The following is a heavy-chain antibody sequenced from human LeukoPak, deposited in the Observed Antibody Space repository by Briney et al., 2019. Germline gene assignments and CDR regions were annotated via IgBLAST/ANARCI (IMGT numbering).Heavy chain of an antibody. J-gene: IGHJ4*02. CDR1: GYTFTSYG. CDR3: ARGLRDTAMVPNDY. Sequence: ASVKVSCKASGYTFTSYGIIWVRQAPGQGLEWMGWISAYNGNTNYAQKLQGRVTMTTDTSTSTAYMELRSLRSDDTAVYYCARGLRDTAMVPNDYWGQGTLVTASS. CDR2: ISAYNGNT. D-gene: IGHD5-18*01. V-gene: IGHV1-18*01.